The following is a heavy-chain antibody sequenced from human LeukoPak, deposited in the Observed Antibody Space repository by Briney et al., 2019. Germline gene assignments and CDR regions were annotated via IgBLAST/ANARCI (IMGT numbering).Heavy chain of an antibody. CDR3: AKASSGWSPYEY. D-gene: IGHD6-19*01. Sequence: PGGSLRLSCAASGFTFSSYAMSWVRPAAGKGLEWISGISGSGDNTFYADSVKGRFSISRDNSKNTLYMQMNSLRAEDTALYYCAKASSGWSPYEYWGQGTLVTVSS. CDR2: ISGSGDNT. J-gene: IGHJ4*02. CDR1: GFTFSSYA. V-gene: IGHV3-23*01.